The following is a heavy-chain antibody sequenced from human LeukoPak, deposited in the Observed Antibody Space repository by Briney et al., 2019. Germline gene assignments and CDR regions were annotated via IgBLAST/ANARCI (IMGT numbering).Heavy chain of an antibody. J-gene: IGHJ6*02. Sequence: SETLSLTCTVSGASISSWYWSWIRQPPGKGLEWIGYIYGSGNTNYTPSLKSRVTISVDKSRNLFSLKLSSVTAADTAVYFCAREIVAANYFYYGMDVWGQGTTVTVSS. V-gene: IGHV4-59*12. CDR1: GASISSWY. CDR2: IYGSGNT. CDR3: AREIVAANYFYYGMDV. D-gene: IGHD5-12*01.